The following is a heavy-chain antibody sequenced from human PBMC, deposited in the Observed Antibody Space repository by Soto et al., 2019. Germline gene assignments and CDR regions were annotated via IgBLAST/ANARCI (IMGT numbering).Heavy chain of an antibody. Sequence: SETLSLTCNVSADSITSYYWSWIRQPAGKGLEWIGRIYSGSTTYNPSLKSRVTMSLDPSKNQFSLNLTSVTAADTGVYYCARLQLYSGGWYGFDYWGQGTLVTVSS. J-gene: IGHJ4*02. CDR2: IYSGST. CDR1: ADSITSYY. CDR3: ARLQLYSGGWYGFDY. V-gene: IGHV4-4*07. D-gene: IGHD6-19*01.